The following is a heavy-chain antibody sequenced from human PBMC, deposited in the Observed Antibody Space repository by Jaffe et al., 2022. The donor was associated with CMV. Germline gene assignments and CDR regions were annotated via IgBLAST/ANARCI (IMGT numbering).Heavy chain of an antibody. CDR2: INPSGGST. CDR1: GYTFTSYY. Sequence: QVQLVQSGAEVKKPGASVKVSCKASGYTFTSYYMHWVRQAPGQGLEWMGIINPSGGSTSYAQKFQGRVTMTRDTSTSTVYMELSSLRSEDTAVYYCASQIDYGDRSDCMDVWGQGTTVTVSS. V-gene: IGHV1-46*01. D-gene: IGHD4-17*01. J-gene: IGHJ6*02. CDR3: ASQIDYGDRSDCMDV.